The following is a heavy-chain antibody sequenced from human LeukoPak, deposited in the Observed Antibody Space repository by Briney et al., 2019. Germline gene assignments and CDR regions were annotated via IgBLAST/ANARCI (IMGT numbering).Heavy chain of an antibody. Sequence: GGSLRLSCAASGFTFSSYSMNWVRRAPGKGLEWVSYISSSGSTIYYADSVKGRFPISRDNAKNSLYLQMSSLRDEDTAVYYCARDLEGYRGYGFDYWGQGTLVTVSS. D-gene: IGHD5-18*01. CDR1: GFTFSSYS. J-gene: IGHJ4*02. CDR2: ISSSGSTI. V-gene: IGHV3-48*02. CDR3: ARDLEGYRGYGFDY.